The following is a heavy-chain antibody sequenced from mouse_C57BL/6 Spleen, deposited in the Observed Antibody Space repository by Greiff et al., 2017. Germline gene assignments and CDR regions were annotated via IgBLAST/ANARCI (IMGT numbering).Heavy chain of an antibody. J-gene: IGHJ2*01. CDR2: IDPSDSYT. V-gene: IGHV1-69*01. CDR3: ARGYYDYDVGY. D-gene: IGHD2-4*01. Sequence: QVQLQQPGAELVMPGASVKLSCKASGYTFTSYWMHWVKQRPGQGLEWIGEIDPSDSYTNYNQKFKGKSTLTVDKSSSTAYMQLSSLTSEDSAVYYCARGYYDYDVGYWGQGTTLTVSS. CDR1: GYTFTSYW.